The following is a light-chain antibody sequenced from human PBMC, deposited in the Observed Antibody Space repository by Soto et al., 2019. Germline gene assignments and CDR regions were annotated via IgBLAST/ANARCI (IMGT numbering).Light chain of an antibody. CDR2: KAS. CDR3: QQYNTYPLT. V-gene: IGKV1-5*03. J-gene: IGKJ4*01. Sequence: DIQMTQSPSTLSASVGDRVTITCRASQSISTWLAWYQQKPGKAPKLLFYKASSLESGVPSRISGSGSGPAFTLTISSLQPDDFATYYCQQYNTYPLTLGGGTTVELK. CDR1: QSISTW.